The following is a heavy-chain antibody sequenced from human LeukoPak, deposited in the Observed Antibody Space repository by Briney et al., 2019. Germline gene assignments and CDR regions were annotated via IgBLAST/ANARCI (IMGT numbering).Heavy chain of an antibody. CDR2: IIPIFGTA. J-gene: IGHJ4*02. D-gene: IGHD3-22*01. V-gene: IGHV1-69*05. CDR3: ARGRVSADYYDSSGYYYFDY. CDR1: GGTFSSYA. Sequence: ASVKASCKASGGTFSSYAISWERQAPGQGLEWMGGIIPIFGTANYAQKFQGRVTITTDESTSTAYMELSSLRSEDTAVYYCARGRVSADYYDSSGYYYFDYWGQGTLVTVSS.